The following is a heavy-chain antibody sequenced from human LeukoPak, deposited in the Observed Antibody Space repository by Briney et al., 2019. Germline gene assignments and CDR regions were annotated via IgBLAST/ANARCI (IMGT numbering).Heavy chain of an antibody. CDR3: ARALSSGWYGVWFDP. Sequence: ASVKVSCKASGYTFTSYGISWVRQAPGQGLEWMGWFSAYNGNTNYAQKLQGRVTMTTDTSTSTAYMELRSLRSDDTAVYYCARALSSGWYGVWFDPWGQGTLVTVSS. D-gene: IGHD6-19*01. CDR1: GYTFTSYG. V-gene: IGHV1-18*01. CDR2: FSAYNGNT. J-gene: IGHJ5*02.